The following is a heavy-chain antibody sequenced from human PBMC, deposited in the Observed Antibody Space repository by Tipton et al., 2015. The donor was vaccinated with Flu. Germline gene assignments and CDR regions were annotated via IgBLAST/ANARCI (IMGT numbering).Heavy chain of an antibody. CDR3: ARGTGYGTYFDS. V-gene: IGHV4-34*01. J-gene: IGHJ4*02. CDR2: INDSGSA. CDR1: GASIRDYY. D-gene: IGHD5-12*01. Sequence: LRLSCTVSGASIRDYYWTWIRQPPGKRLEWIGEINDSGSANYNPSLKSQVTMSVDTSKNQFSLKVKSVTAADTAVYYCARGTGYGTYFDSWGRGTLVTVSS.